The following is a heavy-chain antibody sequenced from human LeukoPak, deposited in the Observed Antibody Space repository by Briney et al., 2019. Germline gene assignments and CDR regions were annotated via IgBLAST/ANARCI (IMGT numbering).Heavy chain of an antibody. CDR3: ARENYGYYYYYYYMDV. V-gene: IGHV3-7*01. D-gene: IGHD3-16*01. J-gene: IGHJ6*03. Sequence: GGSLRLSCAVSGFTFSSNWMSWVRQAPGKGLEWVANIKQDGSEKYYVDSVKGRFTISRDNAKNSLYLQMNSLRAEDTAVYYCARENYGYYYYYYYMDVWGKGTTVTISS. CDR1: GFTFSSNW. CDR2: IKQDGSEK.